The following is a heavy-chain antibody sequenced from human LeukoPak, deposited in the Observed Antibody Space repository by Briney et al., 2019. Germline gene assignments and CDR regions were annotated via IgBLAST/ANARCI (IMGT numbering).Heavy chain of an antibody. CDR3: ARVTRPLKMSGSFLG. D-gene: IGHD1-26*01. V-gene: IGHV3-21*01. CDR1: GFTFSSYS. CDR2: ISSSSSYI. Sequence: PGGSLRLSCAASGFTFSSYSMNWVRQAPGKGLEWVSSISSSSSYIYYADSVKGRFTISRDNAKNSLYLQMNSLRAEDTAVYYCARVTRPLKMSGSFLGWGQGTPVTVSS. J-gene: IGHJ4*02.